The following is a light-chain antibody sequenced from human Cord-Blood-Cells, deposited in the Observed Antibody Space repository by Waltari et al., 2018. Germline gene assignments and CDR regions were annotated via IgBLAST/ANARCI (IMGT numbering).Light chain of an antibody. CDR1: SSYVVGYNY. J-gene: IGLJ3*02. CDR2: DVS. CDR3: SSYTSSSTWV. Sequence: QSALTQPASVSGSPGQSITISCTGTSSYVVGYNYVSWYQQHPGKAPKLIIYDVSNRPSGVSNRFSGSKSGNTASLTISGLQAEDEADYYCSSYTSSSTWVFGGGTKLTVL. V-gene: IGLV2-14*03.